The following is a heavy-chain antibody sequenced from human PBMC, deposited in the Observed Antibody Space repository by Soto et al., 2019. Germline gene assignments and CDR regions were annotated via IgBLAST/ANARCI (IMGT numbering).Heavy chain of an antibody. J-gene: IGHJ6*02. CDR2: IYPGDSDT. Sequence: SLKVSGKGSGYSLTSDWIGWLRQMPGKGLEWMGIIYPGDSDTRYSPSFQGQVTISADKSISTAYLQWSSLKASDTAMYYCARHSGPTYGNYYYYGMAVWGQGTTVTVSS. V-gene: IGHV5-51*01. CDR3: ARHSGPTYGNYYYYGMAV. CDR1: GYSLTSDW. D-gene: IGHD5-12*01.